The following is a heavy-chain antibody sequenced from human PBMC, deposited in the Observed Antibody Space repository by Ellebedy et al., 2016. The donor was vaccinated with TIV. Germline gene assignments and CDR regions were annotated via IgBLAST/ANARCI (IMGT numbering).Heavy chain of an antibody. Sequence: AASVKVSCKASGYTFSNYGFSWVRQAPGQGLEWMGWISAYNGDSNYAQKFQGRVTMTTDTSTSTAYMELRSLRSDDTAVYYCARNTPMAEYFDYWGQGTLVTVSS. CDR1: GYTFSNYG. CDR3: ARNTPMAEYFDY. J-gene: IGHJ4*02. V-gene: IGHV1-18*01. D-gene: IGHD5-18*01. CDR2: ISAYNGDS.